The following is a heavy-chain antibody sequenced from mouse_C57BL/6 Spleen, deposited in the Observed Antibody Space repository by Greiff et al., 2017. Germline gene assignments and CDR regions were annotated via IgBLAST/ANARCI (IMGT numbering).Heavy chain of an antibody. CDR3: ARSETAQATSFAY. CDR1: GFNIKNTY. D-gene: IGHD3-2*02. V-gene: IGHV14-3*01. Sequence: VQLQQSVAELVRPGASVKLSCTASGFNIKNTYMHWVKQRPEQGLEWIGRIDPANGNTKYAPKFQGKATITADTSSNTAYLQLSSLTSEDSAVYYCARSETAQATSFAYWGQGTLVTVSA. CDR2: IDPANGNT. J-gene: IGHJ3*01.